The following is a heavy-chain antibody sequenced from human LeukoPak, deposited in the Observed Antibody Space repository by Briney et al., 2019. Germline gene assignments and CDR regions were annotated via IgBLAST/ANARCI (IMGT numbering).Heavy chain of an antibody. CDR3: AKDVEVVAAMTFDY. CDR1: GFTFSSYA. D-gene: IGHD2-21*02. V-gene: IGHV3-23*01. J-gene: IGHJ4*02. CDR2: ISGSGGST. Sequence: PGGSLRLSCAASGFTFSSYAMSWVRQAPGKGLEWVSAISGSGGSTYYADSVKGRFTTSSDNSKNTLYLQMNGLRAEDTAVYYCAKDVEVVAAMTFDYWGQGTLVTVSS.